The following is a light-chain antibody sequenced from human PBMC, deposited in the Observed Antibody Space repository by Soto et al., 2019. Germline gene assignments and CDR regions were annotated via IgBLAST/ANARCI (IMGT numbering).Light chain of an antibody. CDR1: QNIFDF. CDR2: AAS. Sequence: IQIPQPPSTLSASVGDRVTLTCRASQNIFDFLNWYQQKPGKAPKLLIYAASSLQSGVPSRFSGSGSGTDFTLTISSLQPEDFATYYCQQTYNTPQTFGQGTKVDI. J-gene: IGKJ1*01. V-gene: IGKV1-39*01. CDR3: QQTYNTPQT.